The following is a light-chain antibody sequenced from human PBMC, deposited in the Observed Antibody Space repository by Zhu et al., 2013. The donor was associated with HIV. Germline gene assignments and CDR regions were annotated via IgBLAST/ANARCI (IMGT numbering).Light chain of an antibody. CDR2: GTS. CDR3: QQYDTSTPMYT. V-gene: IGKV3-20*01. Sequence: PGERATLSCRASQTIDNDFLAWYQHKHGQAPRLLISGTSNRATGIPDRFSGSGSGTDFTLTISGVEPEDFAKYYCQQYDTSTPMYTFGQGTNLEIK. CDR1: QTIDNDF. J-gene: IGKJ2*01.